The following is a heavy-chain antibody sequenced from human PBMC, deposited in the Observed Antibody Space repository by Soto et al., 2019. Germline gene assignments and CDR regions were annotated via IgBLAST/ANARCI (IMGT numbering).Heavy chain of an antibody. CDR1: GFTFSNYV. J-gene: IGHJ4*02. Sequence: EVQLLESGGGLVQPGGSLRLSCAASGFTFSNYVMNWVRQAPGKGLEWVANIKEDGSEKNYVDSVKGRFIISRDNAKESLFLQMNSLRAEDTAVYYCARGQYGGKGYWGQGTLVTVSS. V-gene: IGHV3-7*03. CDR3: ARGQYGGKGY. CDR2: IKEDGSEK. D-gene: IGHD2-15*01.